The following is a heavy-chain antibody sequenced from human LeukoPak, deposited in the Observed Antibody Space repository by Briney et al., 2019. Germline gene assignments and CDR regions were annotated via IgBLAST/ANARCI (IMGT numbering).Heavy chain of an antibody. CDR1: GGSFSGYY. CDR2: ISHSGST. J-gene: IGHJ4*02. D-gene: IGHD2-21*01. V-gene: IGHV4-34*01. Sequence: PSETLSLTCAVYGGSFSGYYWSWIRQPPGKGLEWIGEISHSGSTNYNPSLKSRVTISVDTSKNQFSLKLSSVTAADTAVYYCARHSFTYPFDYWGQGTLVTVSS. CDR3: ARHSFTYPFDY.